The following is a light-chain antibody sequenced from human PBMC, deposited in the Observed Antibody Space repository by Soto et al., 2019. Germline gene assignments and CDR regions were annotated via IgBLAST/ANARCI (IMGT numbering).Light chain of an antibody. CDR2: WAS. V-gene: IGKV4-1*01. CDR3: QQYYSTPRT. J-gene: IGKJ1*01. Sequence: DIVMTQSPDSLAVSLGERATINCKSSQSVLYSSNNKNYLAWYQQKPGQPPKLLIYWASTRESGVPDRFSGSGSGTDFPLHISSLQAEDVAVYYCQQYYSTPRTFGQGTKVDIK. CDR1: QSVLYSSNNKNY.